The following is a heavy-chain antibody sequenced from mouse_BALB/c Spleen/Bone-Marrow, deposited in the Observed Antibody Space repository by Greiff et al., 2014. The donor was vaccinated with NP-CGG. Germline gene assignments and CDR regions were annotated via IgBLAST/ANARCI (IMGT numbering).Heavy chain of an antibody. CDR1: CYTFTSYW. CDR2: INPSNGRT. J-gene: IGHJ1*01. CDR3: ARSGYWYFDV. Sequence: VQLQESGAELVKPGASVKLSCKASCYTFTSYWMHWVKQRPGQGLEWIGEINPSNGRTNYVEKFKSKATLSGDKSSSTVYMQLSSLTSEDSAVYYCARSGYWYFDVWAQGPRSPSPQ. V-gene: IGHV1S81*02. D-gene: IGHD3-1*01.